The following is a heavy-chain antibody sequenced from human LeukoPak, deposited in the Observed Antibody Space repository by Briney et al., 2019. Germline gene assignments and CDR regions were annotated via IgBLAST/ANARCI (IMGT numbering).Heavy chain of an antibody. CDR1: GGSISSCY. D-gene: IGHD3-10*01. CDR2: IYTSGST. CDR3: ARDFGYYFDS. Sequence: SETLSLTCTVSGGSISSCYWNWIRQPPGKGLEWIGYIYTSGSTNYNPSLKTRVTISVDTSKNQFSLKLNSVTAADTAVYYCARDFGYYFDSCGQGTLVAVSS. V-gene: IGHV4-4*09. J-gene: IGHJ4*02.